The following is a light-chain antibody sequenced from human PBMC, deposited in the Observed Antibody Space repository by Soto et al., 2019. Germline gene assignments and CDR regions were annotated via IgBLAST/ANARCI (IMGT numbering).Light chain of an antibody. J-gene: IGKJ1*01. CDR3: QQYGSSRWT. Sequence: EIVLTQSPGTLSLSPGERATLSCRASQSVSSSYLAWYQQNRGQAPRLLIYCASSSAPGIPDRFGGSGSGTDFTLTISRLEPEDFAVYYCQQYGSSRWTFGQGTKVEIK. V-gene: IGKV3-20*01. CDR2: CAS. CDR1: QSVSSSY.